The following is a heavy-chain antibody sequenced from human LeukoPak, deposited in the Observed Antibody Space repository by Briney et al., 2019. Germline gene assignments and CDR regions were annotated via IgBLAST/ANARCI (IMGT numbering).Heavy chain of an antibody. CDR1: GYTFSDHG. CDR2: IWSTGTTG. Sequence: GRSLRLSCVASGYTFSDHGMHWVRQAPGKGLEWVAMIWSTGTTGFYADSVKGRFTISRDNSKNTLYLQMNSLRAEDTAVYYCARDTRIGVVILGFDPWGQGTLVTVSS. CDR3: ARDTRIGVVILGFDP. V-gene: IGHV3-33*01. J-gene: IGHJ5*02. D-gene: IGHD3-3*01.